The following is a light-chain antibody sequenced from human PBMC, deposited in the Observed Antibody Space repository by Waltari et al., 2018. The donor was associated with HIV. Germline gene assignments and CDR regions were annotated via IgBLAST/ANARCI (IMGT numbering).Light chain of an antibody. J-gene: IGKJ2*01. V-gene: IGKV3-20*01. CDR2: GAA. CDR1: QSVSSSY. CDR3: QQYGSKPPYT. Sequence: EIVLTQSPGTLSLSPGERATTSCSASQSVSSSYFVWYQQKPARPPRILIYGAASSTTSITDKFSGSRSATAFTLTTSRRQPQDVAVYYCQQYGSKPPYTFGQGTKLEIK.